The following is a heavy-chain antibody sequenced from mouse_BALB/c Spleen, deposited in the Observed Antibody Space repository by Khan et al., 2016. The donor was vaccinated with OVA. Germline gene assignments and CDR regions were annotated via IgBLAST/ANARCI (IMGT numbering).Heavy chain of an antibody. V-gene: IGHV1-4*01. CDR1: GYTFTSYT. D-gene: IGHD2-14*01. Sequence: QVQLKQSGAELARPGDSVKMSCKASGYTFTSYTMHWVKQRPGQGLEWIGYINTSSGYTNYNQKFKDKATLTADNSSSTAYMQLSNLTSEDSAFYYGAREGAYYRTDGWFAYWGQGTLVTVSA. CDR2: INTSSGYT. J-gene: IGHJ3*01. CDR3: AREGAYYRTDGWFAY.